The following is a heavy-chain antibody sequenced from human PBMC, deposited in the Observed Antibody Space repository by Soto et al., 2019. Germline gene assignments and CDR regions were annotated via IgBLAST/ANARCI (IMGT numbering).Heavy chain of an antibody. J-gene: IGHJ3*02. CDR1: GFTFSSYA. V-gene: IGHV3-64*01. D-gene: IGHD2-2*02. CDR2: ISSNGGST. Sequence: EVQLVESGGGLVQPGGSLRLSCAASGFTFSSYAMHWVRQAPGKGLEYVSAISSNGGSTYHANAVKGRFTISRDNSKNTLYLQMGSLRAEDMAVYYCARRCSSTSCYSAFDIWGQGTMVTVSS. CDR3: ARRCSSTSCYSAFDI.